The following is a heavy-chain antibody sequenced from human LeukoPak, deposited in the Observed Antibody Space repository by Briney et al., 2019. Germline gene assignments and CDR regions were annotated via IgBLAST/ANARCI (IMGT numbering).Heavy chain of an antibody. CDR3: ARERFFSTYYFDY. Sequence: SETLSLTCTVSGGSVSSGSHYWSWIRQPPGKGLEGIGYIYHSGSTNYHPSLTSRVTISLDTSKNQFSLKLTSVTAADTAVYYCARERFFSTYYFDYWGQGTLVTVSS. D-gene: IGHD3-3*01. CDR1: GGSVSSGSHY. V-gene: IGHV4-61*01. J-gene: IGHJ4*02. CDR2: IYHSGST.